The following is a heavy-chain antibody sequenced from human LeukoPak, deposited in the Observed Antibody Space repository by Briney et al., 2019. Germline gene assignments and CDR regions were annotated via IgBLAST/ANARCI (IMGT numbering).Heavy chain of an antibody. CDR1: GGSISSSNW. J-gene: IGHJ4*02. V-gene: IGHV4-4*02. CDR3: ARLPLRCSGGSCYPYFDY. D-gene: IGHD2-15*01. CDR2: IYHSGST. Sequence: SETLSLTCAVSGGSISSSNWWSWVRQPPGKGLEWIGEIYHSGSTNYNPSLKSRVTISVDKSKNQFSLKLSSVTAADTAVYYCARLPLRCSGGSCYPYFDYWGQVTLVTVSS.